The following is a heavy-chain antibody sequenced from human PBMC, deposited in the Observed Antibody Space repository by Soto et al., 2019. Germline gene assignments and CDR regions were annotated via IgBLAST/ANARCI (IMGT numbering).Heavy chain of an antibody. Sequence: QVQLVQSGTEVKKPGSSVKVSCKTSGGSLSTNPISWVRQAPGQGLEWMGGTGSGTGPGNHAQKFQGRLTVTADKSTGRVYMELTNLSSEDTAVYYCARRDSGGFFRFFDSWGQGTLVTVSS. V-gene: IGHV1-69*06. D-gene: IGHD2-15*01. CDR1: GGSLSTNP. CDR2: TGSGTGPG. J-gene: IGHJ4*02. CDR3: ARRDSGGFFRFFDS.